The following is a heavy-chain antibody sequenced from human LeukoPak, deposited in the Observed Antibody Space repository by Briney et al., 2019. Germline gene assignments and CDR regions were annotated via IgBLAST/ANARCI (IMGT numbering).Heavy chain of an antibody. V-gene: IGHV1-2*02. CDR3: ATLYGDYEVLYY. CDR1: GYTDTGYY. CDR2: INPNSGGT. J-gene: IGHJ4*02. D-gene: IGHD4-17*01. Sequence: ASVKVSCKASGYTDTGYYMHWGRQRPGQGLEWMGWINPNSGGTNYAQKFQGRVTMTRDTSISTAYMELSRLRSDDTAVYYCATLYGDYEVLYYWGQGTLVTVSS.